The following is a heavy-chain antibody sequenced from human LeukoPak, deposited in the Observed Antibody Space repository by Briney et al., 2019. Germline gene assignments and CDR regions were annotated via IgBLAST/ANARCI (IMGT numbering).Heavy chain of an antibody. CDR2: IGSDGSSK. Sequence: PGGSLRLSCAASGFTFSRFGMHWVRQTPGKGLEWVAFIGSDGSSKYYADSVKGRFTISRDNSKNTLYLQMNSLSTEDTAVYYCDCSSTTCYAAGDYWGQGTLVTVSS. D-gene: IGHD2-2*01. CDR3: DCSSTTCYAAGDY. CDR1: GFTFSRFG. V-gene: IGHV3-30*02. J-gene: IGHJ4*02.